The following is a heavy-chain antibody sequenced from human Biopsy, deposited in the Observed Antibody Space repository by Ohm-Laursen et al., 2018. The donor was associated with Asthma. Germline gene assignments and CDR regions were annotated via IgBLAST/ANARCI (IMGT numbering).Heavy chain of an antibody. V-gene: IGHV3-7*01. J-gene: IGHJ1*01. D-gene: IGHD3-3*01. CDR2: IKHDGSEK. CDR1: GFTFGDYW. Sequence: SLRLSCAAFGFTFGDYWMSWVRQVPGKGLEGVANIKHDGSEKNHVDSLKGRFTISRDNAKNSLYLQMNSLRAEDTAVYYCARTFRFWSPYHAEHYQLWGQGTLVTVSS. CDR3: ARTFRFWSPYHAEHYQL.